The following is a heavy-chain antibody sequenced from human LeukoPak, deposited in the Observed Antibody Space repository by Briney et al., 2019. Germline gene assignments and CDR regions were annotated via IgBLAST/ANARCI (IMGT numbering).Heavy chain of an antibody. V-gene: IGHV3-74*01. Sequence: GGSLRLSCVVSGFTFSSYWMHWVRQAPGEGLVWASRIRYDGSSAAYADSVKGRLTISRDNAKNTLYLQMDSLSAEDTAAYYSVRGTMNSIDQLDYWGQGTLVTVSS. J-gene: IGHJ4*02. CDR1: GFTFSSYW. CDR2: IRYDGSSA. D-gene: IGHD1-1*01. CDR3: VRGTMNSIDQLDY.